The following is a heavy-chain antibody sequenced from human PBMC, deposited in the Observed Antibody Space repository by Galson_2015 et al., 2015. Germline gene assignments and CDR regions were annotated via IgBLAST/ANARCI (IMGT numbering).Heavy chain of an antibody. D-gene: IGHD5-12*01. J-gene: IGHJ3*02. CDR3: AYFPSGPTDAFDI. V-gene: IGHV1-69*13. CDR2: IIPIFGTA. CDR1: GGTFSSYA. Sequence: SVKVSCKASGGTFSSYAISWVRQAPGQGLEWMGGIIPIFGTANYAQKFQGRVTINADESTSTAYMELSSLRSEDTAVYYCAYFPSGPTDAFDIWGQGTMVTVSS.